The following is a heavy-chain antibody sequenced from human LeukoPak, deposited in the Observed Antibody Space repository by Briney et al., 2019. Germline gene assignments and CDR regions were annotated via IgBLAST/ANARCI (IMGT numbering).Heavy chain of an antibody. Sequence: SETLSLTCTVSGGSISSSSYYWGWIRQPPGKGLEWIGSVYYSGSTNYNPSLKSRVTISVDTSKNQFSLKLSSVTAADTAVYHCAREPGWYGNWFDPWGQGPRSPYPQ. CDR3: AREPGWYGNWFDP. V-gene: IGHV4-39*07. J-gene: IGHJ5*02. D-gene: IGHD6-19*01. CDR1: GGSISSSSYY. CDR2: VYYSGST.